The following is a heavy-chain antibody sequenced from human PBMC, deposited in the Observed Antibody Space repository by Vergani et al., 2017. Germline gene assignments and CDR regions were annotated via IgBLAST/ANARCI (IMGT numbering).Heavy chain of an antibody. J-gene: IGHJ3*01. V-gene: IGHV4-61*02. CDR1: GASINNDFYY. Sequence: QVQLQESGPGLVKPSQTLSLTCTVSGASINNDFYYWHWIRQPAGKGLEWFGRIYVSGLTVYNSSLQSRVSMSVDTSKNQFSLTLTSVTAADTAVYYCARDNKQLRPRAFDLWVQGTMVTVSS. D-gene: IGHD4-23*01. CDR3: ARDNKQLRPRAFDL. CDR2: IYVSGLT.